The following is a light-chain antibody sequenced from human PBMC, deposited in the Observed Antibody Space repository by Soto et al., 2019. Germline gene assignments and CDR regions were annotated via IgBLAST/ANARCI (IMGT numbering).Light chain of an antibody. CDR2: DAT. CDR3: QRRRNWPWT. J-gene: IGKJ1*01. V-gene: IGKV3-11*01. Sequence: EIVLTQSPVTLSLSPGERATLSCRASQSVSSYLGWYQQKPGLVPRLLIYDATNRATGIPVRFSGSGSGTDFTLAISSLEPEDFAVYYCQRRRNWPWTFGQGTKVEIK. CDR1: QSVSSY.